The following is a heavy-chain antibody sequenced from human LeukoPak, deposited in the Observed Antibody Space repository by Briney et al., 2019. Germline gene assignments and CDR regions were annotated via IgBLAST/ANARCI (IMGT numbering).Heavy chain of an antibody. V-gene: IGHV3-30*02. CDR3: AKDSSQVVPAAILDY. J-gene: IGHJ4*02. CDR2: IRYDGSNR. CDR1: GFTFSGYG. Sequence: PGGSLRLSCAASGFTFSGYGMQWVRQAPGKGLEWVAFIRYDGSNRYYADSVKGRFTISRDNSKNTLYLQMNSLRAEDTAVYYCAKDSSQVVPAAILDYWGPGTLVTVSP. D-gene: IGHD2-2*01.